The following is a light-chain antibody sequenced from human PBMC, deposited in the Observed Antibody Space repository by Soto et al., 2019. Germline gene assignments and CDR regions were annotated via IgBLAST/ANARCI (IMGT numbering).Light chain of an antibody. CDR3: CSYAGSSTSLYV. Sequence: QSALTQPASVSGSVGQSITISCTGTRSDIGSYNLVSWHQQYPGKAPKLIIYEGSERPSGISTRFSGSKSGNTASLTISGLQDEDEADYYCCSYAGSSTSLYVFGTGTKVTVL. CDR1: RSDIGSYNL. J-gene: IGLJ1*01. V-gene: IGLV2-23*01. CDR2: EGS.